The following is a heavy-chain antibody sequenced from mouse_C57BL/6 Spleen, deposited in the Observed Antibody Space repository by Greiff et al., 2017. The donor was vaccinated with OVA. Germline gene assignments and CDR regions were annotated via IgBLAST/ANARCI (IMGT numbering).Heavy chain of an antibody. V-gene: IGHV1-7*01. CDR2: INPSSGYT. J-gene: IGHJ4*01. CDR3: AARGSSPYYAMDY. CDR1: GYTFTSYW. D-gene: IGHD1-1*01. Sequence: QVQLQQSGAELAKPGASVKLSCKASGYTFTSYWMHWVKQRPGQGLEWLGYINPSSGYTKYNQKFKDKATLTADKSSSTAYMQLSSLTYEDSAVYYCAARGSSPYYAMDYGGQGTSVTVSS.